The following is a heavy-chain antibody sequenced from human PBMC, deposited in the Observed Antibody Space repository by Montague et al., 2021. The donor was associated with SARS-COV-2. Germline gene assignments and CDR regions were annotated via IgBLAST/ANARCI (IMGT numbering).Heavy chain of an antibody. CDR1: GFNFNIRT. D-gene: IGHD4-17*01. CDR2: ISDDGRQR. Sequence: SLRLSCAASGFNFNIRTIHWVRQAPGKGLEWVVVISDDGRQRFYSDSVKGRFTISRDNSNNTLYLQLNSLKYEDTAVYFCARDSGDSHGDYYFDLWGQGTLVIVSS. CDR3: ARDSGDSHGDYYFDL. J-gene: IGHJ5*02. V-gene: IGHV3-30*04.